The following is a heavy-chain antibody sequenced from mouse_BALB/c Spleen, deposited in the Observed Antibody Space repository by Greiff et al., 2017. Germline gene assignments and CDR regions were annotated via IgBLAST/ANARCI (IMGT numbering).Heavy chain of an antibody. D-gene: IGHD1-2*01. J-gene: IGHJ3*01. V-gene: IGHV1-14*01. Sequence: VQLKESGPELVKPGASVKMSCKASGYTFSSYVMHWVKQKPGQGLEWIGYINPYNDGTKYNEKFKGKATLTSDKSSSTAYMELSSLTSEDSAVYYCAREGPTAPFAYWGQGTLVTVSA. CDR1: GYTFSSYV. CDR2: INPYNDGT. CDR3: AREGPTAPFAY.